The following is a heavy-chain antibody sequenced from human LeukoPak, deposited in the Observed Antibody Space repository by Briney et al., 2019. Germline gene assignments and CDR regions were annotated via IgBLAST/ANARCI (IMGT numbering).Heavy chain of an antibody. CDR3: ARGKGGVDFGYYYYYMDV. V-gene: IGHV4-59*12. CDR1: GGSISSYY. D-gene: IGHD5-12*01. J-gene: IGHJ6*03. Sequence: SETLSLTCTVSGGSISSYYWSWIRQPPGKGLEWIGYIYYSGSTNYNPSLKSRVTISVDTSKNQFSLKLSSVTAADTAVYYCARGKGGVDFGYYYYYMDVWGKGTTVTVSS. CDR2: IYYSGST.